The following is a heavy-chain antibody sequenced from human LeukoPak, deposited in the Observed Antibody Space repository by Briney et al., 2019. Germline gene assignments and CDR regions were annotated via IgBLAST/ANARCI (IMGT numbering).Heavy chain of an antibody. CDR3: ARDRWVGQQQLSPYYYYYMDV. CDR2: ISAYDGNT. J-gene: IGHJ6*03. CDR1: GYTFTSYG. V-gene: IGHV1-18*01. D-gene: IGHD6-13*01. Sequence: GASVKVSCKASGYTFTSYGISWVRQAPGQGLEWMGWISAYDGNTNYAQKLQGRVTMTTDTSTSTAYMELRSLRSDDTAVYYCARDRWVGQQQLSPYYYYYMDVWGKGTTVTISS.